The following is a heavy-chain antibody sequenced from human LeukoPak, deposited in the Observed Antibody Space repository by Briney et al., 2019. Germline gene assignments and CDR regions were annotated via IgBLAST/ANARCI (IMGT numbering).Heavy chain of an antibody. V-gene: IGHV4-59*08. J-gene: IGHJ4*02. CDR3: ARHGGAYSFDY. D-gene: IGHD4-11*01. Sequence: SETLSLTGTVSGGSISNYYWSWVRQPAGKGLEWIGCIYYIGSTHYNPSLKSRVTISPDTSKNQFSLELSSVTAAETAVYYCARHGGAYSFDYWGQGTLVTVSS. CDR1: GGSISNYY. CDR2: IYYIGST.